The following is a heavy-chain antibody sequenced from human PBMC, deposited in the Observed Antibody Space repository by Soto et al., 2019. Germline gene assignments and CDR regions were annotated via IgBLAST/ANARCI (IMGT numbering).Heavy chain of an antibody. Sequence: QVQLVQSGAEVKKPGASVKVSCKASGYIFTAYSMHWVRQAPGQGLEWMGVVNPSGGSTNYAQKFQGRITMTRETSTSTVYMDLSSLTSEDTAVYYCAREENCSDGICYSEYFQRWGQGTRVTVAS. D-gene: IGHD2-15*01. J-gene: IGHJ1*01. V-gene: IGHV1-46*01. CDR3: AREENCSDGICYSEYFQR. CDR1: GYIFTAYS. CDR2: VNPSGGST.